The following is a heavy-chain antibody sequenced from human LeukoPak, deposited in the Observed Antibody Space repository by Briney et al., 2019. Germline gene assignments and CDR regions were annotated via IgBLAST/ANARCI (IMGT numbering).Heavy chain of an antibody. CDR1: VYTFTGYY. D-gene: IGHD3-10*01. Sequence: ASVKVSFKASVYTFTGYYMHWVRQAPGQGLEWLGWINPNSGGTNYAQKFQDRVTMTRDTSISTAYMELSSLTSDDSAVYYCAKNFFGSGSYVLVFDPWGQGTLVTVSS. V-gene: IGHV1-2*02. CDR2: INPNSGGT. J-gene: IGHJ5*02. CDR3: AKNFFGSGSYVLVFDP.